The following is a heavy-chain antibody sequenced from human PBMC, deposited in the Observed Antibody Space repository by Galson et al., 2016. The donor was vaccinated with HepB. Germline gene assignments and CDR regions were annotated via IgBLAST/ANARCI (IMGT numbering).Heavy chain of an antibody. CDR2: INDSGNI. CDR1: GGSFSGYY. V-gene: IGHV4-34*01. CDR3: ARGWDIVSVPAAMGGWLDP. Sequence: SETLSLTCSVYGGSFSGYYWTWIRQPPGKGLEWVGEINDSGNIRYNPSLKSRVIISIETSNNQFSLKLNSVTDTDTAVYCCARGWDIVSVPAAMGGWLDPWGQGTLVTVSS. J-gene: IGHJ5*02. D-gene: IGHD2-2*01.